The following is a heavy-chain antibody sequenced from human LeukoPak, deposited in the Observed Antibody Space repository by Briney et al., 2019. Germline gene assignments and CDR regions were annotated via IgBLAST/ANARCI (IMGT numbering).Heavy chain of an antibody. CDR3: ARRECGGGSCYFDY. D-gene: IGHD2-15*01. CDR1: GGSITSSSYY. V-gene: IGHV4-39*01. J-gene: IGHJ4*02. Sequence: PSETLSLTCTVSGGSITSSSYYWGWLRQPPGKGLEWIGSIYYSGSTYYNPSLKSRVTISVDTSKNQFSLKLSSVTAADTAVYYCARRECGGGSCYFDYWGQGTLVTVSS. CDR2: IYYSGST.